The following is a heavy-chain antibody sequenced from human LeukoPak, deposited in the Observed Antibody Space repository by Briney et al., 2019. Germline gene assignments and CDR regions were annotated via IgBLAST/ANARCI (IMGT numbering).Heavy chain of an antibody. CDR2: INPNSGGT. V-gene: IGHV1-2*02. Sequence: ASVRASSKASGYTFTGYYIHWVRQAPGQGLEWMGWINPNSGGTNYAQKFQGKVTMTRDTSISTAYMELSRLRSDDTAVYYCARGGIVGATNLGYWGQGT. CDR1: GYTFTGYY. D-gene: IGHD1-26*01. J-gene: IGHJ4*02. CDR3: ARGGIVGATNLGY.